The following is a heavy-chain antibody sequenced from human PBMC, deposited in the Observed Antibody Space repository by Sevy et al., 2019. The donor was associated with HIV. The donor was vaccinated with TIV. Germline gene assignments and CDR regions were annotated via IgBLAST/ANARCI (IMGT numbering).Heavy chain of an antibody. J-gene: IGHJ4*02. CDR2: IHHSGST. Sequence: SETLSLTCAVYGASFRNFYWSWIRQSPGKGLEWIGEIHHSGSTNFNPSLESRVTMSEDKSKSQFSLNLRSVTAADTAVYYCARGRPLSGFDSSGYFFDSWGPGTLVTISS. CDR1: GASFRNFY. V-gene: IGHV4-34*01. CDR3: ARGRPLSGFDSSGYFFDS. D-gene: IGHD3-22*01.